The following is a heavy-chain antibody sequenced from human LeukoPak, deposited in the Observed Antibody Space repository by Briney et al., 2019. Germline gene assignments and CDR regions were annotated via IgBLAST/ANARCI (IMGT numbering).Heavy chain of an antibody. V-gene: IGHV3-21*01. D-gene: IGHD3-9*01. CDR3: ARDSADNLD. J-gene: IGHJ4*02. CDR2: ISSSSSSYI. CDR1: GFTFSTSW. Sequence: PGGSLRLSCAASGFTFSTSWMNWVRQAPGKGLEWVSSISSSSSSYIYYADSVKGRFTISRDNAKNSLYLQMNSLRAEDTAVYYCARDSADNLDWGQGTLVTVSS.